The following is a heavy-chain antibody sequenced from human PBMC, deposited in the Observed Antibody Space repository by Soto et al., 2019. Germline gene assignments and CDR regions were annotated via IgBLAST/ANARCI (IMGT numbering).Heavy chain of an antibody. J-gene: IGHJ4*02. V-gene: IGHV3-23*01. CDR3: AKDLWFAGFGFIKGVY. D-gene: IGHD3-10*01. CDR2: IGGGNGNA. CDR1: GFTFSNYV. Sequence: EVQLLESGGGLVQPGGSLRLSCAASGFTFSNYVMKWVRQARGKGLEWVSSIGGGNGNAYYADSVKGRFTISRDNSKDTLYLQINCLGAEDTAGYYCAKDLWFAGFGFIKGVYWGLGALVTVSS.